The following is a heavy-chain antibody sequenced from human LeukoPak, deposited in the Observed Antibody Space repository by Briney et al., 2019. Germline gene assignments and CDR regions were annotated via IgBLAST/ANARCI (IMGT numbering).Heavy chain of an antibody. D-gene: IGHD6-13*01. CDR2: ISSSSSYI. J-gene: IGHJ6*02. V-gene: IGHV3-21*01. Sequence: GGSLRLSCAASGFTFSSYSMNWVRQAPGKGLEWVSSISSSSSYIYYADSVKGRFTISRDNAKNSLYLQMNSLRAEDTAVHYCARGWLYSSSWYVFYYGMDVWGQGTTVTVSS. CDR3: ARGWLYSSSWYVFYYGMDV. CDR1: GFTFSSYS.